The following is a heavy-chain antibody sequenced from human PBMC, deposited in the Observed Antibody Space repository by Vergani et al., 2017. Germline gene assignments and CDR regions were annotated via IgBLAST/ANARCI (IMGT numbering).Heavy chain of an antibody. J-gene: IGHJ4*02. V-gene: IGHV5-51*01. D-gene: IGHD3-22*01. CDR2: IHPADSDT. CDR3: ARLYGRDSSGSKYFDY. Sequence: EVQLVQSGAEVKKPGESLKISCQISGYSFTNYWIGWVRQMPGKGLEWMGIIHPADSDTRYSPSFQGQVTISVDKSISTAYLQRSSLRASDSAMSYCARLYGRDSSGSKYFDYWGKGTLVTVSS. CDR1: GYSFTNYW.